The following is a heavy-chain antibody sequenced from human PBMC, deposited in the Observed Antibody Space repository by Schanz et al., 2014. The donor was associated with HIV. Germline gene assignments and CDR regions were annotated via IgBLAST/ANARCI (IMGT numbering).Heavy chain of an antibody. Sequence: EVQLLESGGGLVQPGGSLRLSCTASGFTFNTYAMTWVRQAPGKGLEWVSSISESGGRTYYADSVNGRFTISRDNSKNTLYLQMTTLRIDDTAVYYCAKPEYDSRGNSQSHFDYWGQGTLVTVSS. CDR3: AKPEYDSRGNSQSHFDY. V-gene: IGHV3-23*01. CDR2: ISESGGRT. D-gene: IGHD3-22*01. J-gene: IGHJ4*02. CDR1: GFTFNTYA.